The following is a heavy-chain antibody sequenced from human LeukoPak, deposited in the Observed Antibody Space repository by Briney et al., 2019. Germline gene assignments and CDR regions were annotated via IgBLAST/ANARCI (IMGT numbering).Heavy chain of an antibody. J-gene: IGHJ5*02. D-gene: IGHD5-24*01. CDR1: GGSFSGYY. CDR3: ARAQMATISRSLSWFDP. Sequence: SETLSLTCAVYGGSFSGYYWSWIRQPPGKGLEWIGEINHSGSTYYNPSLKSRVTISVDRSKNQFSLKLSSVTAADTAVYYCARAQMATISRSLSWFDPWGQGTLVTVSS. V-gene: IGHV4-34*01. CDR2: INHSGST.